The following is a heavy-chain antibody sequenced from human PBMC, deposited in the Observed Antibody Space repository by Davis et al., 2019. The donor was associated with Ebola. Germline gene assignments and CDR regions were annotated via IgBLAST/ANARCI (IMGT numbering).Heavy chain of an antibody. V-gene: IGHV3-13*01. J-gene: IGHJ6*02. CDR3: ARGQYYYGSGSYYNVGGMDV. Sequence: GESLKISCAASGFTFSSYDMHWVRQATGKGLEWVSAIGTAGDTYYPGSVKGRFTISRENAKNSLYLQMNSLRAEDTAVYYCARGQYYYGSGSYYNVGGMDVWGQGTTVTVSS. CDR2: IGTAGDT. D-gene: IGHD3-10*01. CDR1: GFTFSSYD.